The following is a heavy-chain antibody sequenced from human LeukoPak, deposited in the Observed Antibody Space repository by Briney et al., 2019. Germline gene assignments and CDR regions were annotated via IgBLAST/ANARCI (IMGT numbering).Heavy chain of an antibody. CDR1: GYTFTDYY. V-gene: IGHV1-2*02. CDR3: ARSYYDSSGYYRSDFDY. CDR2: INPNSGGT. J-gene: IGHJ4*02. Sequence: GASVKVSCKASGYTFTDYYMNWVRQAPGQGLEWVGWINPNSGGTNYAQKFQGRVTMTRDTSIRTAYMELSRLRSDDTAVYYCARSYYDSSGYYRSDFDYWGQGTLVTVSS. D-gene: IGHD3-22*01.